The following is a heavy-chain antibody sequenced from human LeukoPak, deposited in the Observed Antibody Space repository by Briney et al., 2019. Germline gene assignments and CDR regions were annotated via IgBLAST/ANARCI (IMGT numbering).Heavy chain of an antibody. Sequence: SETLSLTCSVSGASVSSGSYYWSWIRQPPRKGLEWIGYIYHSGSTNYNPSLKSRVTISLDTSKNQFSLRLSSVTAADAAVYYCASRHGDSGSSNCWGQGALVTVSS. CDR2: IYHSGST. V-gene: IGHV4-61*01. J-gene: IGHJ4*02. D-gene: IGHD3-10*01. CDR3: ASRHGDSGSSNC. CDR1: GASVSSGSYY.